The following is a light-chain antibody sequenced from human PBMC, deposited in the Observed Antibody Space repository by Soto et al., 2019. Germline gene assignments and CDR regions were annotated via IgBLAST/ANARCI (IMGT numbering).Light chain of an antibody. Sequence: EIVLTQSPGTLSLSPGERATLSCRASQSISSSYLAWYQQKPGQAPRLLLYAASSRDTGIPDRFSGSGSGTDFTLTISRLEPEDFAVYYCQQYGSSSYTFGQGTQVEIK. V-gene: IGKV3-20*01. J-gene: IGKJ2*01. CDR3: QQYGSSSYT. CDR2: AAS. CDR1: QSISSSY.